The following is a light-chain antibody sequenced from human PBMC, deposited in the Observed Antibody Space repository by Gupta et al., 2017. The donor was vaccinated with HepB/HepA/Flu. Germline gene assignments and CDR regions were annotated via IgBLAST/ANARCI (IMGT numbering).Light chain of an antibody. J-gene: IGKJ5*01. Sequence: EIVLTQSAGTLSLSPGERATLPCRASQSVSDDYVAWYQQKPGQTPRLLIYDASGRATGIPDRFSGSGSGTDFTLTISRLEPEDFAVYYCQQYGSSPPVITFGQGTRLEI. CDR1: QSVSDDY. V-gene: IGKV3-20*01. CDR2: DAS. CDR3: QQYGSSPPVIT.